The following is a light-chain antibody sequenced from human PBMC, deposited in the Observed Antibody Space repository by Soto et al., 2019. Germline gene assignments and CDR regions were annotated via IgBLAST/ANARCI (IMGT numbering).Light chain of an antibody. J-gene: IGKJ4*01. CDR1: QDINNA. CDR2: DAS. Sequence: AIQLTQSPSSLPASVGDTVTMTCRASQDINNALAWYQQKPGKAPKFLMYDASNLNSGVPPRFSGSGSGTFFTLTISSLQPEDVATYYCQQPADYPPLTFGGGTKVEI. CDR3: QQPADYPPLT. V-gene: IGKV1D-13*01.